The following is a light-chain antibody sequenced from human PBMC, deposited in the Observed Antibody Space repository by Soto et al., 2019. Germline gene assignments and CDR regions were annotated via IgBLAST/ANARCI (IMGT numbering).Light chain of an antibody. CDR1: KSVSKY. J-gene: IGKJ1*01. Sequence: EIVLTQSPATLSLSPVERATLSCMASKSVSKYLAWYQQRPGQAPRLLIYNASNRATGIPDRFSGSGSGTDFTLTISRLEPEDFAVYYCQQYVTSPWAFGQGTKVDI. CDR2: NAS. CDR3: QQYVTSPWA. V-gene: IGKV3-20*01.